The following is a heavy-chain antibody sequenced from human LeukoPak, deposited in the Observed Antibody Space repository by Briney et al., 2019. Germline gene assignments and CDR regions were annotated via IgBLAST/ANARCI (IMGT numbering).Heavy chain of an antibody. V-gene: IGHV3-11*01. D-gene: IGHD3-10*01. CDR3: ARSPYGVDYYYYMEV. J-gene: IGHJ6*03. Sequence: PGGSLRLSCAASGFTFSNFWMSWVRQAPGKGLEWVSYISSSGSTIYYADSVKGRFTISRDNTKNSLYLQMNSLRAEDTAVYYCARSPYGVDYYYYMEVWGKGTTVTISS. CDR1: GFTFSNFW. CDR2: ISSSGSTI.